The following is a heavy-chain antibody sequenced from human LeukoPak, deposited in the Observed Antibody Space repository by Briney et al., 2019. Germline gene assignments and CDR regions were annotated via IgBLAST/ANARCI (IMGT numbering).Heavy chain of an antibody. V-gene: IGHV3-30*02. Sequence: PGGFLRLSCAASGFTFSSYGMHWVRQAPGKGLEWVAFIRYDGSNKYYADSVKGRFTISRDNSKNTLYLQMNSLRAEDTAVYYCARERLGSGNYYYYMDVWGKGTTVTVSS. J-gene: IGHJ6*03. D-gene: IGHD2-15*01. CDR3: ARERLGSGNYYYYMDV. CDR1: GFTFSSYG. CDR2: IRYDGSNK.